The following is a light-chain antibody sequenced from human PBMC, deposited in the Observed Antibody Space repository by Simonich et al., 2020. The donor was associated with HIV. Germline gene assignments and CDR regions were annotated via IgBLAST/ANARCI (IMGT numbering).Light chain of an antibody. CDR2: EGS. Sequence: QSALTQPASVSGSPGQSLTISCTGTSSDVGSYNLVSWYQQHPGKAPKLMIYEGSKRPSGVSNLFSASKSGNTASLTISGLQAEDEGDYYCSSYTGSSTWVFGGGTKLTVL. V-gene: IGLV2-14*02. CDR1: SSDVGSYNL. J-gene: IGLJ3*02. CDR3: SSYTGSSTWV.